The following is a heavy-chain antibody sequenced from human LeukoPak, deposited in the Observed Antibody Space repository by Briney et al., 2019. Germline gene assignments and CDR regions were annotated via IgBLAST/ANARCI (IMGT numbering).Heavy chain of an antibody. D-gene: IGHD3-3*01. CDR1: GGSISSGDYY. J-gene: IGHJ4*02. CDR2: SYYSGST. CDR3: ARLWSGYYYFDY. Sequence: SETLSLTCTVSGGSISSGDYYWSWIRQPPGKGLEWIGYSYYSGSTYYNPSLKSRVTISVDTSKNQFSLKLSSVTAADTAVYYCARLWSGYYYFDYWGQGTLVTVSS. V-gene: IGHV4-30-4*08.